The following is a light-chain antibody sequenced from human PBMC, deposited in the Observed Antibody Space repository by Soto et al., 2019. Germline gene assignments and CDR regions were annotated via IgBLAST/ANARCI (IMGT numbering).Light chain of an antibody. CDR1: QGVSRK. J-gene: IGKJ4*01. CDR3: QQYHTWPIT. CDR2: GAS. V-gene: IGKV3-15*01. Sequence: DIVMTQSPATLSVAPGERVPFSCRASQGVSRKLAWYQHKPGQAPRLLISGASTGATGIPARFSGSRSGTEFTLTISSLQSEHSAIYYSQQYHTWPITFGGGTKVEIK.